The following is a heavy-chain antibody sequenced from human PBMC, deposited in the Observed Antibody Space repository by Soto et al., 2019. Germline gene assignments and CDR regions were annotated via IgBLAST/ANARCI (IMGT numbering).Heavy chain of an antibody. CDR2: IRSKVNSHAT. CDR1: GFTFSGSA. CDR3: TRPRGSGDY. J-gene: IGHJ4*02. Sequence: GGSLRLSCAASGFTFSGSAMHWVRQAPGKGLEWVGRIRSKVNSHATAYAASVNGRFTISRDDSKNTAYLQMNSLRTEDTAVYYCTRPRGSGDYWGQGTLVTVSS. D-gene: IGHD3-10*01. V-gene: IGHV3-73*01.